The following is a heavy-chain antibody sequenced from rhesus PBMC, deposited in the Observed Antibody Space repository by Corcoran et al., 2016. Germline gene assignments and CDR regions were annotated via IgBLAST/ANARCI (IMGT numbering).Heavy chain of an antibody. CDR3: AKDSGLRGQRLVPRRYFDY. CDR1: GFTFSSYG. V-gene: IGHV3S5*01. CDR2: INNGWGST. D-gene: IGHD6-31*01. Sequence: EVQLVETGGGLVQPGGSLKLSCAASGFTFSSYGMSWVRQAPGKGIGWFSVINNGWGSTYNADSVKGRFTFSRENSNNSLSLPINSLVAEDTAVYYCAKDSGLRGQRLVPRRYFDYWGQGVLVTVSS. J-gene: IGHJ4*01.